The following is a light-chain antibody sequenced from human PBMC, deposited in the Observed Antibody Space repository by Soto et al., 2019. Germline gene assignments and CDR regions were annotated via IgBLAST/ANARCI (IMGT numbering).Light chain of an antibody. CDR3: QVWDSNSDHLV. Sequence: SYELTQPPSVSVAPGKTARITCGGNNIGSKSVHWYQQKPGQAPVLVIYYDSDRPSGIPERFSGSNSGNTATLTISRVEAGDEADYYCQVWDSNSDHLVFGGGTKVTVL. CDR1: NIGSKS. J-gene: IGLJ2*01. CDR2: YDS. V-gene: IGLV3-21*04.